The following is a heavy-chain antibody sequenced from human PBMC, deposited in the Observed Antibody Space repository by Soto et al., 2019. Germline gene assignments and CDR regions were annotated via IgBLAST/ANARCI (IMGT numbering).Heavy chain of an antibody. CDR1: GGYKNSSIYN. Sequence: SETLSLTCSVSGGYKNSSIYNWGWVRQPPGKGLEWIGSIYYSGSTYYNPSLRSRVTISVDKSKNQFSLKLSSVTAADTAVYYCARIGGSSWYFDYWGQGTLVT. CDR2: IYYSGST. CDR3: ARIGGSSWYFDY. J-gene: IGHJ4*02. D-gene: IGHD6-13*01. V-gene: IGHV4-39*07.